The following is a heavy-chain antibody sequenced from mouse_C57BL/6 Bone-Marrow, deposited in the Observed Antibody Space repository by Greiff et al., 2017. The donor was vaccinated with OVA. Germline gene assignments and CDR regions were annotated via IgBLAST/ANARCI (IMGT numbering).Heavy chain of an antibody. CDR2: INPSSGYT. CDR3: ARWDYYGSGNYSMDY. V-gene: IGHV1-4*01. CDR1: GYTFTSYT. Sequence: VQLQQSGAELARPGASVKMSCKASGYTFTSYTMHWVKQRPGQGLEWIGYINPSSGYTKYNQKFKDKATLTADKSSSTAYMQLRSLTSEDSAVYYCARWDYYGSGNYSMDYWGQGTSVTVSS. D-gene: IGHD1-1*01. J-gene: IGHJ4*01.